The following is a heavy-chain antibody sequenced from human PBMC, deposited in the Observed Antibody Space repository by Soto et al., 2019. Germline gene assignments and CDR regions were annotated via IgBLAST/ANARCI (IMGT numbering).Heavy chain of an antibody. D-gene: IGHD3-16*01. V-gene: IGHV3-11*01. J-gene: IGHJ4*02. Sequence: QVQLVESGGGLVKPGGSLRLSCAASGFTFSDYYMSWIRQAPGTGLEWVSYISSSGSTIYYADSVKGRFTISRDHAKNSLYLQMNSLRADDTAVYYCARAKRLSRWGVHYFDYWGQGTLVTVSS. CDR3: ARAKRLSRWGVHYFDY. CDR2: ISSSGSTI. CDR1: GFTFSDYY.